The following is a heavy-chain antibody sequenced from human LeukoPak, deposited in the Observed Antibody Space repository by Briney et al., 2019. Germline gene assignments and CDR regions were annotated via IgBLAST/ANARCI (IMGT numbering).Heavy chain of an antibody. V-gene: IGHV3-23*01. Sequence: GGTLRLSCAATGFPFSSYGMSWVRQAPGKGLEWVSAISGSGGSTYYADSVKGRFTISRDNSKNTLYLQMNSLRAEDTAVYYCAKVALRTTYYYDSSGYCDYWGQGTLVTVSS. CDR2: ISGSGGST. J-gene: IGHJ4*02. CDR1: GFPFSSYG. D-gene: IGHD3-22*01. CDR3: AKVALRTTYYYDSSGYCDY.